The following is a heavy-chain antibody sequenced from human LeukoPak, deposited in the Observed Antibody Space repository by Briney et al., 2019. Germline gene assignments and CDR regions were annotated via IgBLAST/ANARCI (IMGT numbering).Heavy chain of an antibody. CDR3: AKAIVAMGHAFDI. V-gene: IGHV3-23*01. CDR1: GFTFSSYA. CDR2: ISGSGGST. D-gene: IGHD5-12*01. Sequence: GGSLRLSCAASGFTFSSYAMSWVRQAPGKGLEWVSAISGSGGSTYYADSVKGRFTIPRDNSKNTLYLQMNSLRAEDTAVYYCAKAIVAMGHAFDIWGQGTMVTVSS. J-gene: IGHJ3*02.